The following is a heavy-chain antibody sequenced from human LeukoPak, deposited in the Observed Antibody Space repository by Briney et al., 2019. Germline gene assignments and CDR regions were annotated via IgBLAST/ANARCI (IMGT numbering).Heavy chain of an antibody. V-gene: IGHV3-7*01. CDR1: GFTLENYW. CDR2: IKQDGSDK. J-gene: IGHJ4*02. D-gene: IGHD6-6*01. CDR3: ARWATSFDL. Sequence: GGSLRLSCVASGFTLENYWMSWVRHAPGKGLEWVANIKQDGSDKYYVDSVTGRFTIPRDNAKNSLELQMNSLRAEDTALYYCARWATSFDLWGQGTLVTVSS.